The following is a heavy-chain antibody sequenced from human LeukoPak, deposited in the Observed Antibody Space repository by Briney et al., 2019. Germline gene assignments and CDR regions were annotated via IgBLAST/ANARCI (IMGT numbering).Heavy chain of an antibody. CDR2: IWYDGSNK. D-gene: IGHD5-24*01. J-gene: IGHJ6*03. Sequence: PGRSLRLSCAASGFTFSSYGMHWVRQAPGKGLEWVAVIWYDGSNKYYADSVKGRFTISRDNSKNTLYLQMNSLRAEDTAVYYCARVSGDGYNTYYYYMDVWGKGTTVAVSS. V-gene: IGHV3-33*01. CDR3: ARVSGDGYNTYYYYMDV. CDR1: GFTFSSYG.